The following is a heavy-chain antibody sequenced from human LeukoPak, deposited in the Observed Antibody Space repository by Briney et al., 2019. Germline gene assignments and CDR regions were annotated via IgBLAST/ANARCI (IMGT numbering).Heavy chain of an antibody. Sequence: GGSLRLSCAASGFTFSSYAMSWVRQAPEKGLEWVSTISGSGGSTYYADSVKGRFTISRDYSKNTLYLQMNSLRAEDTAVYYCAKAARYYYDSSGQWGFDYWGQGTPVTVSS. CDR3: AKAARYYYDSSGQWGFDY. CDR2: ISGSGGST. V-gene: IGHV3-23*01. D-gene: IGHD3-22*01. CDR1: GFTFSSYA. J-gene: IGHJ4*02.